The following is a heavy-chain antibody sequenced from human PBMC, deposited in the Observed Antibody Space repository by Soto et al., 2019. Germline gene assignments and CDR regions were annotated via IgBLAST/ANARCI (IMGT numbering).Heavy chain of an antibody. CDR3: ARRSGAPRDVPCVQATRATDP. J-gene: IGHJ5*02. Sequence: DTLSLTCTVTGGSIGSCCWSWIWQPPGKGLEWIGCIYYSGSTNYNPSLKSRVTISVDTSKKQFSLKLSSVTAADTAVYYCARRSGAPRDVPCVQATRATDP. D-gene: IGHD1-26*01. V-gene: IGHV4-59*01. CDR2: IYYSGST. CDR1: GGSIGSCC.